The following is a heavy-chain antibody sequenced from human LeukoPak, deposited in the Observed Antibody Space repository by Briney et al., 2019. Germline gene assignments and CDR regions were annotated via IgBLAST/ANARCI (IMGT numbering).Heavy chain of an antibody. CDR2: IYPGDSDA. Sequence: GESLKISCQGSGYSFTTYWISWVRRMPGKGLEWMGIIYPGDSDARYSPSFEGQVTLSVDKSISTAYLQWSSLKASDTAVYYCARRGILRESLDYWGQGTLVTVSS. D-gene: IGHD3-9*01. J-gene: IGHJ4*02. CDR1: GYSFTTYW. V-gene: IGHV5-51*01. CDR3: ARRGILRESLDY.